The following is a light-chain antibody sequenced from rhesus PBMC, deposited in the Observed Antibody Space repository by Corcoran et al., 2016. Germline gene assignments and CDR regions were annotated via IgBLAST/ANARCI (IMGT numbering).Light chain of an antibody. V-gene: IGKV3-53*01. Sequence: QVILTQSPATLSLSPGERATLACRASQRVSSYLAWYQHKPGQAPRLFIYGASSRATGIPDRFRGSGSGTEFPLTIRSLGPENFAVYYCRKFSSAPTFGGGTKVEIK. CDR1: QRVSSY. CDR3: RKFSSAPT. CDR2: GAS. J-gene: IGKJ4*01.